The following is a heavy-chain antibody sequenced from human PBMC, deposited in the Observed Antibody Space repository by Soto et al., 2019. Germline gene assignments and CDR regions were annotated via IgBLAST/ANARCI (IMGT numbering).Heavy chain of an antibody. CDR3: ARGRGYSGDDLQEDGFDI. CDR2: MNPSGDRT. V-gene: IGHV1-46*01. D-gene: IGHD5-12*01. Sequence: QVQLMQSGTEVKEPGASVNLSCKASGYTFSSSYINWVRQAPGQGLGWRGIMNPSGDRTNYAQNFQGRVTMTRDTATSTVYMELSSLRSEDTAVYYCARGRGYSGDDLQEDGFDIWGQGTMVTVS. CDR1: GYTFSSSY. J-gene: IGHJ3*02.